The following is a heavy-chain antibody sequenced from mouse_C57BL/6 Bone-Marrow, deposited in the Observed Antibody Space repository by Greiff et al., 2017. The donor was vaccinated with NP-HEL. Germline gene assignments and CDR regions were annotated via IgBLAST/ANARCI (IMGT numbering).Heavy chain of an antibody. CDR1: GYTFTSYW. J-gene: IGHJ4*01. V-gene: IGHV1-69*01. D-gene: IGHD1-1*01. CDR3: ARDYGSSYPYYYAMDY. CDR2: IDPSDSYT. Sequence: QVQLKQPGAELVMPGASVKLSCKASGYTFTSYWMHWVKQRPGQGLEWIGEIDPSDSYTNYNQKFKGKSTLTVDKSSSTAYMQLSSLTSEDSAVYYCARDYGSSYPYYYAMDYWGQGTSVTVSS.